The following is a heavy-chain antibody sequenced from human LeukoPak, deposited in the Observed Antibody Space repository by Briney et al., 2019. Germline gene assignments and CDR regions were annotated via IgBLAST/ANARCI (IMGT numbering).Heavy chain of an antibody. J-gene: IGHJ4*02. CDR3: ARDSSAWYYFDY. CDR2: IYSGGST. D-gene: IGHD6-19*01. V-gene: IGHV3-66*01. Sequence: GGSLRLSCAASGFTVSSNYMSWVRQAPGEGLEWVSVIYSGGSTYYADSVKGRFTISRDNSKNTLYLQMNSLRDDDTAVYYCARDSSAWYYFDYWGQGNLVTVS. CDR1: GFTVSSNY.